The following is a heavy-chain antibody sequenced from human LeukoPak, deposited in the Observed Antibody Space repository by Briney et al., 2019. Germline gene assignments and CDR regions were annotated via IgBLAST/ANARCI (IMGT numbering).Heavy chain of an antibody. CDR1: GYTFTSYY. V-gene: IGHV1-46*01. D-gene: IGHD6-6*01. J-gene: IGHJ4*02. Sequence: ASVKVSCKASGYTFTSYYMHWVRQAPGQGLEWMGIINPSGGSTSYAQKFQGRVTMTRDTSTSTAYMELSSLRSEDTAVYYCARVVGIAARGNYFDYWGQGTLVTVSS. CDR2: INPSGGST. CDR3: ARVVGIAARGNYFDY.